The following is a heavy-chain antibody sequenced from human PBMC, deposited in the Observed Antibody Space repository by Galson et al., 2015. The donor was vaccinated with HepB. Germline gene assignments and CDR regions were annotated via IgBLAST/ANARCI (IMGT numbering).Heavy chain of an antibody. J-gene: IGHJ3*02. CDR3: ARGYYGGNPSSDAGDAFDI. CDR1: EFTFSNYA. Sequence: SLRLSCAASEFTFSNYAMHWVRQAPGKGLEWVAIIWYDGSNKYYADSVKGRFTISRDNSKNTLYLQMNSLRTEDTAVYLCARGYYGGNPSSDAGDAFDIWGQVTLVTVSS. V-gene: IGHV3-33*01. D-gene: IGHD2-21*01. CDR2: IWYDGSNK.